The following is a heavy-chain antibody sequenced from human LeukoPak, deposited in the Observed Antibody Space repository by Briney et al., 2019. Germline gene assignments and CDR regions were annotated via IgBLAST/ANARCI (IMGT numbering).Heavy chain of an antibody. CDR2: INSDGRIT. CDR1: GFTFSNYW. V-gene: IGHV3-74*01. D-gene: IGHD3-22*01. Sequence: GGSLRLSCAASGFTFSNYWMHWVRQAPGKGLVWVSHINSDGRITSYADSVKGRFTISRDNAENRLYLQMNSLRAEDTAVYYCAREVDDSSSDAFDIWGQGTMVTVSS. CDR3: AREVDDSSSDAFDI. J-gene: IGHJ3*02.